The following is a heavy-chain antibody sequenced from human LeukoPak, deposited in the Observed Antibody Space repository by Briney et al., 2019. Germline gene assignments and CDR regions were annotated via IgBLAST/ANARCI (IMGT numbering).Heavy chain of an antibody. D-gene: IGHD6-19*01. CDR1: GFTLSSYD. CDR2: IDIPGNT. Sequence: GGSLRLSCAASGFTLSSYDIHWVRQPTGKGLEWVSGIDIPGNTYYPDSVKGRFTMSRESAKNSLYLQMNSLRAGDTAVYYCARAVAGTHWFDPWGQGTLVTVSS. J-gene: IGHJ5*02. V-gene: IGHV3-13*01. CDR3: ARAVAGTHWFDP.